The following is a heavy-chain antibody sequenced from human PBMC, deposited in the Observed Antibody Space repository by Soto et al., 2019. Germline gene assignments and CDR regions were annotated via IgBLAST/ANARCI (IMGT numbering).Heavy chain of an antibody. V-gene: IGHV1-18*01. CDR3: AREPYYYGSGSYLILNHLLDY. D-gene: IGHD3-10*01. CDR1: GYTFTSYS. J-gene: IGHJ4*02. Sequence: QVQLVESGAEVKKPGASVKVSCKASGYTFTSYSISWVRQAPGQGLEWMGWISAYNGNTNYAQKLQGRVTMTTDTSTSTAYMELRSLRSDDTAVYYCAREPYYYGSGSYLILNHLLDYWCQGTLITVSS. CDR2: ISAYNGNT.